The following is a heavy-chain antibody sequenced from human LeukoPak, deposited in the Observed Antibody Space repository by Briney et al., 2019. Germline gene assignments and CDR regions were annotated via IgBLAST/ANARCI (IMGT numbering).Heavy chain of an antibody. Sequence: PGGSLRLSCAASGFTFSSYGMHWVRQAPGKGLEWVAVIWYDGSKKYYADSVKGRITISRDNSKNTLYLQMNSLRAEDTAVYYCARDQSLMVVDYWGQGTLVTVSS. CDR1: GFTFSSYG. CDR3: ARDQSLMVVDY. D-gene: IGHD2-8*01. V-gene: IGHV3-33*01. J-gene: IGHJ4*02. CDR2: IWYDGSKK.